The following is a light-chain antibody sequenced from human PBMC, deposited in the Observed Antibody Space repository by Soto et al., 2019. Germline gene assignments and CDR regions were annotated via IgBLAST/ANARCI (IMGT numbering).Light chain of an antibody. CDR1: QSISSY. J-gene: IGKJ1*01. Sequence: DLQITQSPSSLSAHVRYTATITFPSSQSISSYLNWYQQKPGKAPKLLIYAASSLQSGVPSRFSGSGSGTDFTLTISSLQTEDFATYYCQQSYSTPRTFGKGTKVDIK. CDR2: AAS. V-gene: IGKV1-39*01. CDR3: QQSYSTPRT.